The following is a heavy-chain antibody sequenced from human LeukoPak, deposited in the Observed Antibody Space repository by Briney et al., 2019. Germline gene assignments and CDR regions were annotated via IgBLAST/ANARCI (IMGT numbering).Heavy chain of an antibody. V-gene: IGHV3-30*04. D-gene: IGHD3-10*01. Sequence: PGRSLRLSCSASEFTLSSYSMHWVRQAPGRGLEWAVVLSSVGGQQYYADSVKGRFTISADTSKNTLYLQMDSLRVEDTALYYCARALAGAPFDLWGRGTVVAVSS. CDR1: EFTLSSYS. J-gene: IGHJ2*01. CDR2: LSSVGGQQ. CDR3: ARALAGAPFDL.